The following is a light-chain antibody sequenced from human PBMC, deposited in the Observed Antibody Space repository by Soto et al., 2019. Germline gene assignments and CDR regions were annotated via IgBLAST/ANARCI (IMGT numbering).Light chain of an antibody. CDR3: AAWDDSLSGYV. V-gene: IGLV1-47*01. CDR2: RNN. Sequence: HSVLTQPPSASGTPVQRVTISCSGSSSNIGSNYVYWYQQLPGTAPKLLIYRNNQRPSGVPDRFSGSKSGTSASLAISGLRSEDEADYYCAAWDDSLSGYVFGTGNKVTVL. CDR1: SSNIGSNY. J-gene: IGLJ1*01.